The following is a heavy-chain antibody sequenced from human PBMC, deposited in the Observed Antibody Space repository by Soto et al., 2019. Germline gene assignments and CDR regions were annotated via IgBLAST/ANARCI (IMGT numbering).Heavy chain of an antibody. CDR1: GGSISSGGYY. V-gene: IGHV4-31*03. J-gene: IGHJ3*02. CDR3: AREDYYDSSGRAAFDI. D-gene: IGHD3-22*01. Sequence: KPSETLSLTCTVSGGSISSGGYYWSWIRQHPGKGLEWIGYIYYSGSTYYNPSLKSRVTISVDTSKNQFSLKLSSVTAADTAVYYCAREDYYDSSGRAAFDIWGQGTMVTVSS. CDR2: IYYSGST.